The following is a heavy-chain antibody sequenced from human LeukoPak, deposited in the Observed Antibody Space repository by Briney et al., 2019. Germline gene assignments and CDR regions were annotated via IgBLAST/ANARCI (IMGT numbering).Heavy chain of an antibody. J-gene: IGHJ6*03. V-gene: IGHV4-59*08. D-gene: IGHD4-23*01. CDR3: ARQNGGNFYYYYYMDV. Sequence: PSETLSLTCTVSGGSISSYYWSWIRQPPGKGLEWIGYIYYSGSTNYNPSLKSRVTISVDTSKNQFSLKLSSVTAADTAVYYCARQNGGNFYYYYYMDVWGKGTTVTVSS. CDR2: IYYSGST. CDR1: GGSISSYY.